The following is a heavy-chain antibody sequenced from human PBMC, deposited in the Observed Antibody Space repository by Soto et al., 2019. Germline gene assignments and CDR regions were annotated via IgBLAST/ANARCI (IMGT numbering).Heavy chain of an antibody. D-gene: IGHD2-2*01. CDR1: GGSISSGGYY. CDR3: ARDQKYQLLGRWFDP. CDR2: IYYSGST. J-gene: IGHJ5*02. V-gene: IGHV4-31*03. Sequence: KPSETLSLTCTVSGGSISSGGYYWSWIRQHPGKGLEWIGYIYYSGSTYYNPSLKSRVTISVDTSKNQFSLKLSSVTAADTAVYYCARDQKYQLLGRWFDPWGQGTLVTVSS.